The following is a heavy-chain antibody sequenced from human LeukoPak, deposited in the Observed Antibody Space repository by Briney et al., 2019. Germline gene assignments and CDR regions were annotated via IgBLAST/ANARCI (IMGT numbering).Heavy chain of an antibody. Sequence: GASLRLSCAASGFTFSSNAMSWVRQAPGKGLEWVSAISGSGGSTYYADSVKGRFTISRDNSKNTLYLQMNSLRAEDTAVYYCAKDRTVVVAATPDYWGQGTLVTVSS. CDR3: AKDRTVVVAATPDY. CDR1: GFTFSSNA. J-gene: IGHJ4*02. CDR2: ISGSGGST. V-gene: IGHV3-23*01. D-gene: IGHD2-15*01.